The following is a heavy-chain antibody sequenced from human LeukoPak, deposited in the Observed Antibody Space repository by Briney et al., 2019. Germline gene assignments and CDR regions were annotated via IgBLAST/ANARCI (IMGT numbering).Heavy chain of an antibody. Sequence: ASVKVSCKVSGYTLTELSMHWVRQAPGKGLEWMGGFDPEDGETIYAQKFQGRVTITADESTSTAYMELSSLRSEDTAVYYCARDGGTPAFDYWGQGTLVTVSS. J-gene: IGHJ4*02. D-gene: IGHD3-16*01. CDR3: ARDGGTPAFDY. CDR2: FDPEDGET. V-gene: IGHV1-24*01. CDR1: GYTLTELS.